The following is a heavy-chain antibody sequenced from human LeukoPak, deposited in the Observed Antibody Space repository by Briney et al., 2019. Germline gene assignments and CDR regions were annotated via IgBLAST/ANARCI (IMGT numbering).Heavy chain of an antibody. V-gene: IGHV3-49*04. CDR2: IRSKAYGRTT. Sequence: PGGSLRLSCTASGFTFGDYAMSWVRQAPGKGLEWVGFIRSKAYGRTTEYAASVKGRFTISRDDSKSIAYLQMNSLKTEDTAVYYCTRDRWFGELLYGSAFDIWGQGTMVTVSP. D-gene: IGHD3-10*01. J-gene: IGHJ3*02. CDR3: TRDRWFGELLYGSAFDI. CDR1: GFTFGDYA.